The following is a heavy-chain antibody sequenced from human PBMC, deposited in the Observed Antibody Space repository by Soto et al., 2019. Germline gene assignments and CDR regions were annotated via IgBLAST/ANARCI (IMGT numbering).Heavy chain of an antibody. J-gene: IGHJ4*02. CDR2: INGRGNYI. CDR3: VREDGKVGTNSAFDY. D-gene: IGHD1-26*01. CDR1: VFTFITYT. V-gene: IGHV3-21*01. Sequence: GWSLRLSCASSVFTFITYTMNWVRQAPGEGLEWVSSINGRGNYIYYAESVKGRFTISRDNAKNSLYLQMDRLRAEDTALYYCVREDGKVGTNSAFDYWGLGALVTVSS.